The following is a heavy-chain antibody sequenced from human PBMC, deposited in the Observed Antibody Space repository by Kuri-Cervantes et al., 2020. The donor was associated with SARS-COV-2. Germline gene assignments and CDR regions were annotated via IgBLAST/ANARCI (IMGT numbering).Heavy chain of an antibody. D-gene: IGHD4-11*01. CDR3: ARIQATTVIADY. J-gene: IGHJ4*02. Sequence: SGPTLVKPTQTLTLTCTFSGFSLNTNGMCVSWIRRPPGKALEWFARIDWDDDKYYNTFLQTRLSIAKDTSKNQVVLTMTNMDPVDTATYYCARIQATTVIADYWGQGTLVTVSS. CDR2: IDWDDDK. CDR1: GFSLNTNGMC. V-gene: IGHV2-70*11.